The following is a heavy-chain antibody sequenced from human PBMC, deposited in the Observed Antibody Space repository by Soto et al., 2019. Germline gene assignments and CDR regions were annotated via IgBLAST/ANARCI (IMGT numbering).Heavy chain of an antibody. D-gene: IGHD3-16*01. J-gene: IGHJ3*01. V-gene: IGHV3-15*01. CDR2: IRSNIDGATT. CDR3: TTDWGSGTHYARAFDV. Sequence: GGSLRLSCVASGFAFKYARMTWVRQAPGKGLEWVGHIRSNIDGATTAYAAPVKGRFTISRDESKNTVDLQMNSLITEDTAVYYCTTDWGSGTHYARAFDVWGQGTMVTVSS. CDR1: GFAFKYAR.